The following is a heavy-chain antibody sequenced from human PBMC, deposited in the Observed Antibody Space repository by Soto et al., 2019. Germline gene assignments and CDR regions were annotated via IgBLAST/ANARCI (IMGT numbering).Heavy chain of an antibody. D-gene: IGHD5-12*01. V-gene: IGHV4-30-2*01. Sequence: SETLSLTCTVSGRSISSVNYYWSWIRQPPGKGLEWIGYIYHSGSTYYNPSLKSRVTISVDRSKNQFSLKLSSVTAADTAVYYCAAGGGLPRYYWGQGTLVTVS. CDR3: AAGGGLPRYY. J-gene: IGHJ4*02. CDR2: IYHSGST. CDR1: GRSISSVNYY.